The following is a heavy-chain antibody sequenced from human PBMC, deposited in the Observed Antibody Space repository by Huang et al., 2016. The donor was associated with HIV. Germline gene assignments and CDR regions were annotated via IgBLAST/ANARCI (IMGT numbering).Heavy chain of an antibody. CDR1: GGAFRGSS. V-gene: IGHV4-34*02. CDR3: ARGFNYYASDNLGVYYFDS. CDR2: INHNGKI. J-gene: IGHJ4*02. D-gene: IGHD3-10*01. Sequence: QVQLKQWGAGLLKPSETLSLTCAVYGGAFRGSSWTWIGQFPEKGREWFGDINHNGKIIYNPSLSARVTISTDTSKNHFSLHLTSVTAADTALYYCARGFNYYASDNLGVYYFDSWGLGTLVTVSP.